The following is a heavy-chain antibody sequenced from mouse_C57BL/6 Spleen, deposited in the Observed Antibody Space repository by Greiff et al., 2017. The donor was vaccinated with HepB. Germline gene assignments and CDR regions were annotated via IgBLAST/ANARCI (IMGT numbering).Heavy chain of an antibody. CDR2: IDPSDSYT. CDR1: GYTFTSYW. J-gene: IGHJ4*01. CDR3: AIPGAMDY. Sequence: VQLQQPGAELVKPGASVKLSCKASGYTFTSYWMQWVKQRPGQGLEWIGEIDPSDSYTNYNQKFKGKATLTVDKSSSTAYMQLSSLTSEDSAVYYCAIPGAMDYWGQGTSVTVSS. V-gene: IGHV1-50*01.